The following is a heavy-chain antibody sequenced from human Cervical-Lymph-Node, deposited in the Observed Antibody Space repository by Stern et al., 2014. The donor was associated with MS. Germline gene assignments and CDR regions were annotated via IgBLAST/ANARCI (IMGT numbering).Heavy chain of an antibody. Sequence: QDQLVQSGAEVKKPGASVKVSCKASGYTFTRYDIAWVRQAPGQGLEWMGWISVYNGNTNYAQKLQGRVTLTRDTFTNTAYLDLRSLISDDTAVYCCARWAYNWDFDYWGQGTLVTGSS. CDR3: ARWAYNWDFDY. D-gene: IGHD1-20*01. CDR2: ISVYNGNT. V-gene: IGHV1-18*01. J-gene: IGHJ4*02. CDR1: GYTFTRYD.